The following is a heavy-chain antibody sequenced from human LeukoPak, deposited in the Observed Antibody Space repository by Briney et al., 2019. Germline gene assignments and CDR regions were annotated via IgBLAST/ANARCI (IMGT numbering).Heavy chain of an antibody. J-gene: IGHJ4*02. V-gene: IGHV4-59*01. CDR1: GGSISRYY. CDR2: IYYSGGT. Sequence: PSETLSLTSTVSGGSISRYYWSWIRQPPGKGLEWIGYIYYSGGTNYNPSLKSRVTISLDTSKNQFSLKLSSVTAADTAVYYCARGSSHSSSWYPPCDYWGQGTLVTVSS. CDR3: ARGSSHSSSWYPPCDY. D-gene: IGHD6-13*01.